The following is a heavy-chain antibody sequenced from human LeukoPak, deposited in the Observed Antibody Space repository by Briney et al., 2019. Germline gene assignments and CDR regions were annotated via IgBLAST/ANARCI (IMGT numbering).Heavy chain of an antibody. D-gene: IGHD3-10*01. V-gene: IGHV3-30*03. CDR2: ISYDGSNK. CDR3: AIQHYGSGSYPGDY. Sequence: PGRSLRLSCAASGFTFSSYGMHWVRQAPGKGLERVAVISYDGSNKYYADSVKGRFTISRDNSKNTLYLQMNSLRAEDTAVYYCAIQHYGSGSYPGDYWGQGTLVTVSS. J-gene: IGHJ4*02. CDR1: GFTFSSYG.